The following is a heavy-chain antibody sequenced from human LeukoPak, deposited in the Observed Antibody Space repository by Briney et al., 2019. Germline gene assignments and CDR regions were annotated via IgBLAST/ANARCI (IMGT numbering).Heavy chain of an antibody. CDR1: GFSFSTFG. CDR3: AKDNPVLEY. J-gene: IGHJ4*02. Sequence: PGGSPRLSCAASGFSFSTFGMHWVRQTPGKGLEWVSHISKDESNKYYADSVKGRFTISRDTPKNTLFLQMSSLRVEDTAVYYCAKDNPVLEYWGPGTLVTVSS. V-gene: IGHV3-30*18. CDR2: ISKDESNK.